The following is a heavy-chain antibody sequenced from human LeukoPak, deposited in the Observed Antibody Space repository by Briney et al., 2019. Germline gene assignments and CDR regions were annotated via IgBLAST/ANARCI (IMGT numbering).Heavy chain of an antibody. Sequence: GGSLRLSCAASGFTVSSNYMSWVRQAPGKGLEWVSVIYSGGSTYHADSVKGRFTISRDNSKNTLYLQMNSLRAEDTAVYYCARDYSSPGEYYYMDVWGKGTTVTVSS. D-gene: IGHD6-13*01. V-gene: IGHV3-53*01. CDR1: GFTVSSNY. J-gene: IGHJ6*03. CDR3: ARDYSSPGEYYYMDV. CDR2: IYSGGST.